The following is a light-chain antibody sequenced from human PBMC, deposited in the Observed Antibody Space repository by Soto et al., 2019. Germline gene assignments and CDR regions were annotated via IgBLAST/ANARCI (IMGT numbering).Light chain of an antibody. CDR1: ESVTSS. J-gene: IGKJ4*01. Sequence: EIVMTQSPATLSVPPGDRATLSCRASESVTSSLAWYQQKPGQPPRLLIYAASTRATDVPARFSGGGSGTDFTLTISSLEAEDFAVYYRQQRSTWPPVTFGGGTKVDIK. V-gene: IGKV3-15*01. CDR3: QQRSTWPPVT. CDR2: AAS.